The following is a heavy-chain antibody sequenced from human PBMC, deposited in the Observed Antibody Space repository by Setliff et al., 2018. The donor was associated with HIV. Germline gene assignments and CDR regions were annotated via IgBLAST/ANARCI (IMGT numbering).Heavy chain of an antibody. CDR1: GHTYNAYG. CDR3: ASSSPTTYHYGSGSPPLDY. CDR2: ISAHYGST. Sequence: GASVKVSCKAYGHTYNAYGITWVRQAPGQGLEWMGWISAHYGSTKYAQTLQGRVTMTTDTSTNTAYMELRSLRSDDTAVYYCASSSPTTYHYGSGSPPLDYWGQGTLVTVSS. J-gene: IGHJ4*02. V-gene: IGHV1-18*01. D-gene: IGHD3-10*01.